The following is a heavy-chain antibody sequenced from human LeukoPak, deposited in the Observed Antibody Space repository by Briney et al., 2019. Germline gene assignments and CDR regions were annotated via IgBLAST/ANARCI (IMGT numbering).Heavy chain of an antibody. Sequence: SETLSLTCTVAGGSISSDVHYWAWIRQAPGNGLEWIGSLLYNGNTWYNPSLESRVTISVDTSENQFSLRLTSVNAADTALYFCTRRGSGNGGTYAGMDVWGPGTSVTVSS. CDR2: LLYNGNT. J-gene: IGHJ6*02. CDR1: GGSISSDVHY. V-gene: IGHV4-39*01. CDR3: TRRGSGNGGTYAGMDV. D-gene: IGHD1-26*01.